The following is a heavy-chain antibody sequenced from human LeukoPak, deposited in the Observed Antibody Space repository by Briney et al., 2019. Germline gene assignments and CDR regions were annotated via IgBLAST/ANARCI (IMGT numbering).Heavy chain of an antibody. V-gene: IGHV4-61*02. D-gene: IGHD2-2*01. CDR2: IYTSGST. CDR3: ARERVWARYCSSTSCYLDY. Sequence: SETLSLTCTVSGGSISSGSYYWSWIRQPAGKGLEWIGRIYTSGSTNYNPSLKSRVTISVDTSKNQFSLKLSSVTAADTAVYYCARERVWARYCSSTSCYLDYWGQGTLVTVSS. J-gene: IGHJ4*02. CDR1: GGSISSGSYY.